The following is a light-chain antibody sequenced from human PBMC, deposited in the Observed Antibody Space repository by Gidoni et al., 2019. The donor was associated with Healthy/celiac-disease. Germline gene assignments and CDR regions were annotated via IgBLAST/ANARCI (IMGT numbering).Light chain of an antibody. V-gene: IGKV3-15*01. J-gene: IGKJ4*01. Sequence: EIVKTPSPATLSVSPGESATLSCRDRQSDSLNLAWYQHEPGQAPRLLIYGASTRATGIPARFSGSGSGTDFTLTISSLQPEDFAVYYCQQYNNCPLTFGGGTKVEIK. CDR3: QQYNNCPLT. CDR1: QSDSLN. CDR2: GAS.